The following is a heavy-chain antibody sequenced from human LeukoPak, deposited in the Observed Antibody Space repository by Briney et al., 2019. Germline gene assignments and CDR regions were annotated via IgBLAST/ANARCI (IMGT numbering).Heavy chain of an antibody. V-gene: IGHV3-23*01. CDR3: ARPKYSNSCYWFDP. Sequence: PGGSLRLSCAASGFTFSDYAMTWVRQAPGKGLEWVSGISGFGGSTYYADSMKGRFTISRDNSKNTLFLQMHSLRADDTAVYYCARPKYSNSCYWFDPWGQGTQVTVSS. CDR1: GFTFSDYA. D-gene: IGHD2-2*01. J-gene: IGHJ5*02. CDR2: ISGFGGST.